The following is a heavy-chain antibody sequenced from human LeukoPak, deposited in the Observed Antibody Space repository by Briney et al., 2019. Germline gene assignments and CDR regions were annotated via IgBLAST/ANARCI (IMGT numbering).Heavy chain of an antibody. V-gene: IGHV4-59*12. CDR1: GGSISSYY. CDR2: IYYSGST. CDR3: ARSTYYYDSSGIQTFDY. D-gene: IGHD3-22*01. Sequence: SETLSLTCTVSGGSISSYYWSWIRQPPGKGLEWIGYIYYSGSTNYNPSLKSRVTISVDTSKNQFSLKLSSVTAADTAVYYCARSTYYYDSSGIQTFDYWGQGTLVTVSS. J-gene: IGHJ4*02.